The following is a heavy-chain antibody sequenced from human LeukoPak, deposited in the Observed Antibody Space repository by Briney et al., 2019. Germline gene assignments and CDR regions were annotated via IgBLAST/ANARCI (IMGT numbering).Heavy chain of an antibody. J-gene: IGHJ6*02. CDR1: GYSFTNYG. Sequence: ASVKVSCKASGYSFTNYGIIWVRQAPGQGLEWMGWISAYNGNTNYAQKLQGRVTMTTDASTSTAYMELRSLRSDDTAVNSFARARRSGGSCYPGGYYGMDVWGQGTTVTVSS. V-gene: IGHV1-18*01. D-gene: IGHD2-15*01. CDR3: ARARRSGGSCYPGGYYGMDV. CDR2: ISAYNGNT.